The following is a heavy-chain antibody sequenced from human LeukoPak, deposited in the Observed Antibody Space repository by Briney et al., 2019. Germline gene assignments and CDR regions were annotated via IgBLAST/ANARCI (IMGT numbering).Heavy chain of an antibody. CDR3: ARVMVAAAGTAEYFQH. CDR2: IYTSGST. Sequence: PSETLSLTCTVSGGSISSYYWSWIRQPAGKGLEWIGRIYTSGSTNYNPSLKSRVTMSVDTSKNQFSPKLSSVTAADTAVYYCARVMVAAAGTAEYFQHWGQGTLVTVSS. CDR1: GGSISSYY. J-gene: IGHJ1*01. V-gene: IGHV4-4*07. D-gene: IGHD6-13*01.